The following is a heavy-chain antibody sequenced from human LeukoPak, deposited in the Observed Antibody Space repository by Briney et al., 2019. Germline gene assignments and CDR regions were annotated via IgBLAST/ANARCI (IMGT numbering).Heavy chain of an antibody. Sequence: ASVKVSCKASGGTFSSYAISWVRQAPGQGLEWMGRIIPILGIANYAQKFQGRVTITADKSTSTAYMELGSLRSEDTAVYYCARVVVAATGWFDPWGQGTLATVSS. V-gene: IGHV1-69*04. CDR1: GGTFSSYA. J-gene: IGHJ5*02. D-gene: IGHD2-15*01. CDR2: IIPILGIA. CDR3: ARVVVAATGWFDP.